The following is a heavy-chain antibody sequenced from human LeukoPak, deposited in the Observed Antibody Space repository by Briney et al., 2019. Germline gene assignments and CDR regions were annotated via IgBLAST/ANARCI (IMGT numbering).Heavy chain of an antibody. CDR2: ISGGGGGT. CDR1: GFTFSTYP. Sequence: PGGSLRLSCAASGFTFSTYPMSWVRQAPGKRLEWVSTISGGGGGTYYADSVKGRFTISRDNSKNTLYLQMNSLRAEDTAVYYCAKVHGKGYCGGDCYSDFDYWGQGTLVTVSS. V-gene: IGHV3-23*01. D-gene: IGHD2-21*02. J-gene: IGHJ4*02. CDR3: AKVHGKGYCGGDCYSDFDY.